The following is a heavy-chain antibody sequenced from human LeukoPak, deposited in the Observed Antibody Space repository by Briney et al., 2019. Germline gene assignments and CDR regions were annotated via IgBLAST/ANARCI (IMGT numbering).Heavy chain of an antibody. J-gene: IGHJ6*02. D-gene: IGHD5-12*01. CDR3: ARGRRWLQFDYGMDV. CDR2: IKHSGST. V-gene: IGHV4-34*01. Sequence: ETLSLTCAVYGGSFSGYYWSWIRQPPGKGLEWIGEIKHSGSTNYNPSLKSRVIISVDTSKNQFSLKLSSVTAADTAVYYCARGRRWLQFDYGMDVWGQGTTVTVSS. CDR1: GGSFSGYY.